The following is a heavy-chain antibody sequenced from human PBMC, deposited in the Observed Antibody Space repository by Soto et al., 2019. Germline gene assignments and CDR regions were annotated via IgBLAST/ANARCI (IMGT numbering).Heavy chain of an antibody. CDR1: GVSISSGDYS. D-gene: IGHD3-10*01. J-gene: IGHJ4*02. V-gene: IGHV4-30-2*01. Sequence: QLQLQESGSGLVKPSQTLSLTCAVSGVSISSGDYSWSWIRQPPGKGLEWIGYIYLSGRTIYNPSLKSRVTMSIDRSKDQCSLKLNSVTAADTAVYYCVSDYGSGSYRFDYWGQGILVTVSS. CDR3: VSDYGSGSYRFDY. CDR2: IYLSGRT.